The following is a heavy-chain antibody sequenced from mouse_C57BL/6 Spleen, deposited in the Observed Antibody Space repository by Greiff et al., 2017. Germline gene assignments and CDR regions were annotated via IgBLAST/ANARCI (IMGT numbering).Heavy chain of an antibody. CDR1: GYTFTDYY. Sequence: EVQLQQSGPVLVKPGASVKMSCKASGYTFTDYYMNWVKQSHGKSLEWIGVINPYNGGTSYNQTFKGKATLTVDQSSSTAYMQLNSLTSADSAVSYCADWDEAWFAYWGQGTLVTVAA. D-gene: IGHD4-1*01. CDR2: INPYNGGT. J-gene: IGHJ3*01. V-gene: IGHV1-19*01. CDR3: ADWDEAWFAY.